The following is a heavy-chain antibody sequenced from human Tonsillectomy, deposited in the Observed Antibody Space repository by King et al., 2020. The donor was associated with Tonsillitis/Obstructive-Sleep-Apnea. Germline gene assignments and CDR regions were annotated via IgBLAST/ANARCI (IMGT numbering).Heavy chain of an antibody. J-gene: IGHJ4*02. Sequence: QLQESGSGLVKPSETLSLTCTVSGGSISSSTYYWGWIRQPPGKGLEWIGSIYYSGSTYYNPSLKSRVTISVDTSKNQFSLELSSVTAADTTVYFCAREGEYSSTNYFDYWGQGTLVTVSS. CDR2: IYYSGST. D-gene: IGHD6-6*01. CDR1: GGSISSSTYY. CDR3: AREGEYSSTNYFDY. V-gene: IGHV4-39*02.